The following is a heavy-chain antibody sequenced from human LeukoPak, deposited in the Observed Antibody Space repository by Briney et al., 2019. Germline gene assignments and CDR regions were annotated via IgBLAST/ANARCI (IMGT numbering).Heavy chain of an antibody. V-gene: IGHV3-23*01. CDR2: ISGSGGST. CDR3: AKRRGLELLYYYCMDV. J-gene: IGHJ6*03. D-gene: IGHD1-7*01. CDR1: GFKFGDYA. Sequence: GGSLRLSCTASGFKFGDYAMSWVRQAPGKGLEWVSAISGSGGSTYYADSVKGRFTISRDNSKNTLYLQMNSLRAEDTAVYYCAKRRGLELLYYYCMDVWGKGTTVTVSS.